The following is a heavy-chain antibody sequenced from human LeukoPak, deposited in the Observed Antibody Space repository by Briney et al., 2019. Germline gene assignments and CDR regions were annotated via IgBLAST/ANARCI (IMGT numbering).Heavy chain of an antibody. Sequence: SETLSLTCAVSAASISNYYWSWIRQAPGKGLEWIGYISTSGSTNYNPSLKSPVSISLDTSKNRFSLNLNFVTAADTAVYYCASPRSGYRYTFDYWGQGALVTVSS. D-gene: IGHD3-22*01. J-gene: IGHJ4*02. CDR1: AASISNYY. CDR2: ISTSGST. CDR3: ASPRSGYRYTFDY. V-gene: IGHV4-4*09.